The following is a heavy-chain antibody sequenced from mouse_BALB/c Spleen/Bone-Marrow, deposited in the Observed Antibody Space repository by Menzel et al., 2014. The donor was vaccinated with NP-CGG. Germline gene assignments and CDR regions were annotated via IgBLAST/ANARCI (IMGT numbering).Heavy chain of an antibody. V-gene: IGHV7-3*02. D-gene: IGHD1-1*01. J-gene: IGHJ2*01. CDR3: TRDMGLLRFDY. CDR2: IRNEPNGYTT. CDR1: GSTFTDYY. Sequence: EVQLVESGGGLVQPGGSLRLSCATSGSTFTDYYMSWVRQPPGKALEWLGFIRNEPNGYTTEYSASVEGRFTISRDNSQSILYLQMNTLRVEDSATYYCTRDMGLLRFDYWGQGTTLTVSS.